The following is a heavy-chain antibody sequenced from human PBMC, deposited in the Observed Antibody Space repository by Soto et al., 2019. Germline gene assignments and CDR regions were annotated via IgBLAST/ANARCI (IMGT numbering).Heavy chain of an antibody. Sequence: SETLSLTCTVSGGSISSYSWGWIRQPPGEGLEWIGTFYYSESTYYNPSLESRVTISVDTSKNQFSLKVTSVTVADTAVYYCARLGGYCSSSSCYGYYGMDVWGQGTTVTVSS. V-gene: IGHV4-39*01. CDR2: FYYSEST. CDR1: GGSISSYS. D-gene: IGHD2-2*01. CDR3: ARLGGYCSSSSCYGYYGMDV. J-gene: IGHJ6*02.